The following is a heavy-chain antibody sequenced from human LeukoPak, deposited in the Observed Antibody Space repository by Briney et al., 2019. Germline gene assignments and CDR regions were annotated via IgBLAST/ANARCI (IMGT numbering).Heavy chain of an antibody. V-gene: IGHV3-30*02. CDR1: GFTFSSYG. D-gene: IGHD2-2*01. CDR3: AKVGDIVVVPSADYYMDV. Sequence: GGSLRLSCAATGFTFSSYGMHWVRQAPGKGLAGVGFIRNDGSNKYYADSVKGRFTISRDNSKNTLYLQMNSLRAEDTAVYYCAKVGDIVVVPSADYYMDVWGKGTTVTVSS. J-gene: IGHJ6*03. CDR2: IRNDGSNK.